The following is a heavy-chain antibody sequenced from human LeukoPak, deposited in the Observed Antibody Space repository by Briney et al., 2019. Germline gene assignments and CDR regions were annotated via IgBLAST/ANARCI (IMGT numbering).Heavy chain of an antibody. V-gene: IGHV1-46*01. CDR1: GYTFTGYY. CDR2: INPSGGST. CDR3: ARVRHTYGYDFDY. Sequence: ASVKVSCKASGYTFTGYYMHWVRQAPGQGLEWMGMINPSGGSTSYAQKFQGRVTMTRDTSTSTVYMELSRLRSDDTAVYYCARVRHTYGYDFDYWGQGTLVTVSS. J-gene: IGHJ4*02. D-gene: IGHD5-18*01.